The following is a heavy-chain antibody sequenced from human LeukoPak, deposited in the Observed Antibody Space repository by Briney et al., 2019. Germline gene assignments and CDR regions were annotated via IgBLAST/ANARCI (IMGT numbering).Heavy chain of an antibody. V-gene: IGHV3-7*03. D-gene: IGHD6-6*01. CDR2: INSDGSEG. J-gene: IGHJ3*01. CDR1: GFTFSGVW. Sequence: GSLRISCAVPGFTFSGVWMSWSRQAPGKGPEWVASINSDGSEGYYADVVKGRFTISRDNAKNSLYLQINSLRAEDTAVYYCARSSYSSSSSVWGQGTMVTVSS. CDR3: ARSSYSSSSSV.